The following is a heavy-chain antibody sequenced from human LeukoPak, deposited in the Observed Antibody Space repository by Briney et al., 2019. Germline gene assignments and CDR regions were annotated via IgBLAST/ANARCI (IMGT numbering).Heavy chain of an antibody. CDR3: ARRVGRLTMVRGADVDY. J-gene: IGHJ4*01. V-gene: IGHV1-18*01. CDR1: GYTFTSYG. D-gene: IGHD3-10*01. CDR2: ISAYNGNT. Sequence: GASVKVSCKASGYTFTSYGISWVRQAPGQGLEWMGWISAYNGNTNYAQKLQGRVTMTTDTSTSTAYMELRSLRSDDTAVYYCARRVGRLTMVRGADVDYWGQRSPLTVSS.